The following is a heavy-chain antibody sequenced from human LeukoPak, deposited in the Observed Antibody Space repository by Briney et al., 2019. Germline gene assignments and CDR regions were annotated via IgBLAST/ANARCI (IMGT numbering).Heavy chain of an antibody. CDR3: ARGPPAWGDPGGYFDY. CDR2: IIPIFGTA. V-gene: IGHV1-69*13. D-gene: IGHD2-21*02. J-gene: IGHJ4*02. Sequence: SVKVSCTASGYTFTGYHMHWVRQAPGQGLEWMGGIIPIFGTANYAQKFQGRVTITADESTSTAYMELSSLRSEDTAVYYCARGPPAWGDPGGYFDYWGQGTLVTVSS. CDR1: GYTFTGYH.